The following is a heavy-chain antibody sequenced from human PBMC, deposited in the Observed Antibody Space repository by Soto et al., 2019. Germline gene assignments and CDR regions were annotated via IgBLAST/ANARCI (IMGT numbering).Heavy chain of an antibody. CDR1: GFTFSDYY. CDR2: ISSSGSTI. Sequence: GGSLRLSCAASGFTFSDYYMSWIRQAPGKGLEWVSYISSSGSTIYYADSVKGRFTISRDDAKNSLYLQMNSLRAEDTAVYYCERDLPYNYYDSSGYCAYWGQGTLVT. V-gene: IGHV3-11*01. D-gene: IGHD3-22*01. J-gene: IGHJ4*02. CDR3: ERDLPYNYYDSSGYCAY.